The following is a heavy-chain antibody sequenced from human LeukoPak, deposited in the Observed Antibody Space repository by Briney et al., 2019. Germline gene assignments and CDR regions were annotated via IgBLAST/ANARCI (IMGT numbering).Heavy chain of an antibody. Sequence: QPGGSLRLSCTASGFTFSRSWMNWIRQAPGKGLEWVANINPDVDDVRFVDSVTGRFTLSRDNAQSSLHLQMNSLRVEDTAFYYCAAWTDRGYSYWGQGVLVTVSS. CDR3: AAWTDRGYSY. D-gene: IGHD5-12*01. V-gene: IGHV3-7*01. CDR1: GFTFSRSW. CDR2: INPDVDDV. J-gene: IGHJ4*02.